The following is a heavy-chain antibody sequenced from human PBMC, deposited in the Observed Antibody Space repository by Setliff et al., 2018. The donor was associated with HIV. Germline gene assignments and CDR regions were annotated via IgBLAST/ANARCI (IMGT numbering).Heavy chain of an antibody. CDR3: ARDNGRYFDRGWFDP. V-gene: IGHV3-30*02. CDR2: IRYTGSNK. Sequence: GGSLRLSCAASGFTFSSYGIHWVRQAPGKGLEWVAFIRYTGSNKYYADSVKGRFTISRDNAENSLYLQMNSLRAEDTAVYYCARDNGRYFDRGWFDPWGQGALVTVSS. CDR1: GFTFSSYG. D-gene: IGHD3-9*01. J-gene: IGHJ5*02.